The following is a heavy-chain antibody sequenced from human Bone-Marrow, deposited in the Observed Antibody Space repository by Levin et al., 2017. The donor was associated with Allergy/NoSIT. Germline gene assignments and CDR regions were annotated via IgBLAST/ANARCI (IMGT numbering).Heavy chain of an antibody. J-gene: IGHJ4*02. Sequence: VASVKVSCRASGGSLSSYDINWVRQATGQGLEYMGWMSRNSGNTGYAQKFQGRITMARDSATDTFYMELTSLSSGDAAMYFCATARGATEFDSWGQGTLLTVSS. CDR3: ATARGATEFDS. D-gene: IGHD1-26*01. CDR1: GGSLSSYD. V-gene: IGHV1-8*02. CDR2: MSRNSGNT.